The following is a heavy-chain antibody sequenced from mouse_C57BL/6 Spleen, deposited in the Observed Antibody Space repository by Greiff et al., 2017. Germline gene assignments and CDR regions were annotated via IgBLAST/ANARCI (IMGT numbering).Heavy chain of an antibody. CDR2: IDPSDSYT. D-gene: IGHD1-1*01. J-gene: IGHJ4*01. V-gene: IGHV1-69*01. CDR1: GYTFTSYW. CDR3: ARISNYGSSPYAMDY. Sequence: QVQLQQPGAELVMPGASVKLSCKASGYTFTSYWMHWVKQRPGQGLEWIGEIDPSDSYTNYNQKFKGKATLTVDKSSSTAYMQLSSLTSEDSAVYYCARISNYGSSPYAMDYWGQGTSVTVSS.